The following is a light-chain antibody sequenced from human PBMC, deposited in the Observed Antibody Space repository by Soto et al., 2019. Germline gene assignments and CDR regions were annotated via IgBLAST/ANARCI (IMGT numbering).Light chain of an antibody. CDR1: QTISTY. J-gene: IGKJ2*01. CDR2: AAS. CDR3: QQSYSTPYT. V-gene: IGKV1-39*01. Sequence: DIQMTQSPSSLSASVGDRVTISCRASQTISTYLNWYQQKPGKAPKVLIYAASTLQSGVPSRFSGSGSGTDFTLTISSLQPEDFATYYGQQSYSTPYTFGQGTELEI.